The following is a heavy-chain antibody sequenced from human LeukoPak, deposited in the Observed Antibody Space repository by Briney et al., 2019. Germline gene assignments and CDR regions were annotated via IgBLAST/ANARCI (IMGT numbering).Heavy chain of an antibody. CDR2: IYYSGST. CDR3: ARGLGNSDYYYYYYMDV. J-gene: IGHJ6*03. D-gene: IGHD4-23*01. CDR1: GGSISSGGYY. Sequence: SQTLSLTCTVSGGSISSGGYYWSWIRQHPGKGLEWIGYIYYSGSTYYNPSLKSRVTISVDTSKNQFSLKLSSVTAADRAVYYCARGLGNSDYYYYYYMDVWGKGTTVTVSS. V-gene: IGHV4-31*03.